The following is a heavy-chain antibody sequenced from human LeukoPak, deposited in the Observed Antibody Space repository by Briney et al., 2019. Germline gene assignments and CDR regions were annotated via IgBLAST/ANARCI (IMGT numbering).Heavy chain of an antibody. CDR2: ISGSGDT. CDR3: AKKYYYGSGSYIFHFDH. Sequence: GGSLRLSCAASGFTFVGNAVTWVRQAPGKGLEWVSTISGSGDTYYADSVKGRFTISRDDSKSTLSLQMNSLRAEDTALYYCAKKYYYGSGSYIFHFDHWGQGTPVTVSS. J-gene: IGHJ4*02. D-gene: IGHD3-10*01. CDR1: GFTFVGNA. V-gene: IGHV3-23*01.